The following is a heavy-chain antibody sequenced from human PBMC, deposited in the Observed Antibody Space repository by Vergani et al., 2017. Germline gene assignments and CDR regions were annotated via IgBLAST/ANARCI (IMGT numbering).Heavy chain of an antibody. Sequence: EVQLVQSGAEVKKPGESLRISCKGSGYSFTSYWISWVRQMPXKGLEWMGRIDPSDSYTNYSPSFQGHVTISSDKSISTAYLQWSSLKASDTAMYYCTTDPKIQLWFWRRRTTADHYYWGQGTLVTVSS. J-gene: IGHJ4*02. CDR2: IDPSDSYT. V-gene: IGHV5-10-1*03. CDR1: GYSFTSYW. CDR3: TTDPKIQLWFWRRRTTADHYY. D-gene: IGHD5-18*01.